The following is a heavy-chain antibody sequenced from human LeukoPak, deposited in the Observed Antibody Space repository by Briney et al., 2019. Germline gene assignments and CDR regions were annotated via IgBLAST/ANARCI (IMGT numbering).Heavy chain of an antibody. CDR3: ARDPSIGYCSGGSGYGLVDY. D-gene: IGHD2-15*01. J-gene: IGHJ4*02. CDR1: GYTFTGYY. V-gene: IGHV1-2*02. CDR2: INPNSGGT. Sequence: ASVKVSCKASGYTFTGYYMHWVRQAPGQGLEWMGWINPNSGGTNYAQKFQGRVTMTRDTSISTAYMELSRLRSDDTAVYYCARDPSIGYCSGGSGYGLVDYWGQGTLVTVSS.